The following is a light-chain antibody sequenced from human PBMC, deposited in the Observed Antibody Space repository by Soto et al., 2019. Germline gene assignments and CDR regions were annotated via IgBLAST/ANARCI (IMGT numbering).Light chain of an antibody. J-gene: IGKJ4*01. Sequence: DIQMTQSPSSVSASVGDRVTITCRASQGISNWLAWYQQQPGKAPKLLIYGASSLQSGVPSSFSGGGSGTHFTLIISSLQPEDFATYDCQQTNTCRPLTFGGGTKVEI. CDR2: GAS. CDR1: QGISNW. CDR3: QQTNTCRPLT. V-gene: IGKV1-12*01.